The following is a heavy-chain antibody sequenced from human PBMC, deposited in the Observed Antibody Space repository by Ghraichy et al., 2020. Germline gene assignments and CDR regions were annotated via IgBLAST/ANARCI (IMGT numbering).Heavy chain of an antibody. Sequence: GGSLRLSCAASGFTFSSYDMHWVRQATGKGLEWVSAIGTAGDTYYPGSVKGRFTISRENAKNSLYLQMNSLRAGDTAVYYCARVLRGGGDRGAFDIWGQGTMVTVSS. CDR1: GFTFSSYD. CDR2: IGTAGDT. CDR3: ARVLRGGGDRGAFDI. V-gene: IGHV3-13*01. J-gene: IGHJ3*02. D-gene: IGHD3-16*01.